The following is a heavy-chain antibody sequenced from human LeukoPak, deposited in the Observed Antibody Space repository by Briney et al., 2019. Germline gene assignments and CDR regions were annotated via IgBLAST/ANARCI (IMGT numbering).Heavy chain of an antibody. J-gene: IGHJ4*02. Sequence: GGSLRLSCAASGFTFSNYAMSWVRQAPGKGLEWVSAISGSGGTTNYADSVKGRFTISRDNSKNTLYLQMNSLRAEDAAVYYCAKTAYYYDSSGTNYFDYWGQGTLVTVSS. CDR2: ISGSGGTT. D-gene: IGHD3-22*01. CDR3: AKTAYYYDSSGTNYFDY. V-gene: IGHV3-23*01. CDR1: GFTFSNYA.